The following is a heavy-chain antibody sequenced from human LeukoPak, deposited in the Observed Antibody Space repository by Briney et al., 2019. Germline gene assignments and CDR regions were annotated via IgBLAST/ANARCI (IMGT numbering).Heavy chain of an antibody. D-gene: IGHD5-12*01. CDR3: AKPTSGYDFRDAFDI. J-gene: IGHJ3*02. Sequence: GGSLRLSCAASGFTFSTYAMHWVRQAPGKGLEWVAFIRYDGSNKYYADSVKGRFTISRDNSKNTLSVQMNSLSPEDTAVYYCAKPTSGYDFRDAFDIWGQGTMVTVSS. CDR2: IRYDGSNK. V-gene: IGHV3-30*02. CDR1: GFTFSTYA.